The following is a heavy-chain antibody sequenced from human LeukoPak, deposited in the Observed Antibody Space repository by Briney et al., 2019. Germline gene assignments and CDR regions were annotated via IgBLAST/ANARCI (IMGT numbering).Heavy chain of an antibody. V-gene: IGHV4-59*08. Sequence: SETLSLTCTVSGDSIRSYYWSWIRQPPGKGLEWIGYISDTGSTNYNPSLKSRVTISADTSKNQLSLKLSSVTAADTAVYYCARHLYNDFWSGLDYWGQGTLVTVSS. J-gene: IGHJ4*02. CDR1: GDSIRSYY. CDR3: ARHLYNDFWSGLDY. D-gene: IGHD3-3*01. CDR2: ISDTGST.